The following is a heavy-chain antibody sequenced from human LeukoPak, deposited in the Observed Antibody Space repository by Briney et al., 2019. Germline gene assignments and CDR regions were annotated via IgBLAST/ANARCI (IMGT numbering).Heavy chain of an antibody. J-gene: IGHJ6*03. CDR3: ARRSSGWPHYYMDV. D-gene: IGHD6-19*01. CDR2: IYYTGST. Sequence: PSETLSLTCTVSGGSISFSNYYWGWIRQPPGKGLEWIGSIYYTGSTYYNPSLKSRVTISVDTPKNQFSLRLSSVTAADTAVYYCARRSSGWPHYYMDVWGKGTTVTVSS. CDR1: GGSISFSNYY. V-gene: IGHV4-39*01.